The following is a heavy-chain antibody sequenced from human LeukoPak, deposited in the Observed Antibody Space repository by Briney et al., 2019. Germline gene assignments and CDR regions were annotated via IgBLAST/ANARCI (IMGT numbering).Heavy chain of an antibody. D-gene: IGHD5-18*01. CDR3: ARDRGYRNNAFDI. J-gene: IGHJ3*02. CDR2: INPNSGGT. CDR1: GYTLTGYY. Sequence: VASVKVSCKASGYTLTGYYMHWVRQAPGQGLEWMGRINPNSGGTNYAQKFQGRVTMTRDTSISTAYMELSRLRSDDTAVYYCARDRGYRNNAFDIWGQGTMVTVSS. V-gene: IGHV1-2*06.